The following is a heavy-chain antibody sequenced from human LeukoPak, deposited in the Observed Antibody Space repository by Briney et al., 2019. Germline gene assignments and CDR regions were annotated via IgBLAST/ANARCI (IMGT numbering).Heavy chain of an antibody. CDR2: IYYSGTT. J-gene: IGHJ4*02. D-gene: IGHD5-24*01. CDR1: GASINTYY. CDR3: ARVGDAIFDY. V-gene: IGHV4-59*01. Sequence: SETLSLTCTVSGASINTYYWSWIRQPPGKGLEWIGYIYYSGTTSYNPSLKTRVTISIDTSKNQFSLKLSSVTAADTAVYYCARVGDAIFDYWGQGTLVTVSS.